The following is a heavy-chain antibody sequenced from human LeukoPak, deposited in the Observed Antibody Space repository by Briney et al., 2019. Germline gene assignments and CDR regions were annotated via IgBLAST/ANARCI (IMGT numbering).Heavy chain of an antibody. D-gene: IGHD3-16*01. V-gene: IGHV3-21*01. CDR1: GFTFSSYG. J-gene: IGHJ4*02. Sequence: GGSLRLSCAASGFTFSSYGMNWVRQTPGKGLEWVSAISGSGINTYYADSVKGRFTISRDNAKNSLYLQMNSLRADDTAVYYCARDHLYYEISGPRFDNWGQGTRVTVSS. CDR2: ISGSGINT. CDR3: ARDHLYYEISGPRFDN.